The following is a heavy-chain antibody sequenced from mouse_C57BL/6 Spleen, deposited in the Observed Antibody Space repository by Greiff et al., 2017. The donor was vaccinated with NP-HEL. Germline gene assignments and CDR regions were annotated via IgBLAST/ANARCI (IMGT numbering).Heavy chain of an antibody. J-gene: IGHJ2*01. CDR1: GFTFSSYA. D-gene: IGHD4-1*01. CDR2: ISDGGSYT. CDR3: AREGLGHFDY. Sequence: DVHLVESGGGLVKPGGSLKLSCAASGFTFSSYAMSWVRQTPEKRLEWVATISDGGSYTYYPDNVKGRFTISRDNAKNNLYLQMSHLKSEDTAMYYCAREGLGHFDYWGQGTTLTVSS. V-gene: IGHV5-4*01.